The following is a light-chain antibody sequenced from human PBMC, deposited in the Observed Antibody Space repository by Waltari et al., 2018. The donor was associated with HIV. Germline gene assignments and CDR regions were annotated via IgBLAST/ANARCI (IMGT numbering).Light chain of an antibody. CDR2: RES. V-gene: IGLV3-9*01. CDR1: NIGSKN. CDR3: QVWDSSTVV. J-gene: IGLJ2*01. Sequence: SYELTQPLSVSVALGQTARITCGGNNIGSKNVHWYQQKPGQAPVLVIYRESNRPSGIPERFSGSNSGNTATLTISRAQAGDEADYYCQVWDSSTVVFGGGTKLTVL.